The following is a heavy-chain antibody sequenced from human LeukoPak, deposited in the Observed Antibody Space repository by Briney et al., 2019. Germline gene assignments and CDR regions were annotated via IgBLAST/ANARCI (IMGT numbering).Heavy chain of an antibody. CDR1: GYSFRTYW. CDR2: IYPGDSDA. J-gene: IGHJ3*02. CDR3: ARHRLQARGFDAFDI. Sequence: GESLKISCQGSGYSFRTYWIGWVRQMPGRGLEWMGIIYPGDSDARYSPSFQGHVTISADKSISTAYLQWTSLKASDTAMYYCARHRLQARGFDAFDIWGQGTMVTVSS. D-gene: IGHD1-26*01. V-gene: IGHV5-51*01.